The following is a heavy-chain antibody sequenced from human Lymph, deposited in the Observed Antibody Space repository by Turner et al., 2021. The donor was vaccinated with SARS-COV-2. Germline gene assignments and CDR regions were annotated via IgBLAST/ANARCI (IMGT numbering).Heavy chain of an antibody. CDR3: AKDPGYCSGGSCYSRTYFDF. V-gene: IGHV3-43*02. CDR2: ISGDGGGT. CDR1: GFPFDDYA. Sequence: EVQLVESGGGVVQPGGSLRLSWSASGFPFDDYAMHWVRQAPGKGLEWVSLISGDGGGTYYADSVKGRFTISRDNSKNSLSLQMNSLRAEDTALYYCAKDPGYCSGGSCYSRTYFDFWGQGTLVTVSA. J-gene: IGHJ4*02. D-gene: IGHD2-15*01.